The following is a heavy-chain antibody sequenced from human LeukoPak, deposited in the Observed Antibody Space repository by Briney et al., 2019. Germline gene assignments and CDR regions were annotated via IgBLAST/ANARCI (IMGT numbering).Heavy chain of an antibody. CDR1: GFTFRTYG. D-gene: IGHD3-22*01. Sequence: GRSLRLSCAVSGFTFRTYGMHRVRQAPGKGLEWVAVIWFDGINKYYADSVKGRFTISRDNSKNTLYLQMNSLRAEDTAVYCCARDPLLRYYFDYWGQGTLVTVSS. J-gene: IGHJ4*02. CDR3: ARDPLLRYYFDY. CDR2: IWFDGINK. V-gene: IGHV3-33*01.